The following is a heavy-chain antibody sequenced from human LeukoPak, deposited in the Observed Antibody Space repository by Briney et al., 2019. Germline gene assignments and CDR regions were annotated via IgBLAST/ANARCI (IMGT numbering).Heavy chain of an antibody. Sequence: PGGSLRLSCAASGFTFSSYWMAWVRQAPGKGLEWVGNIKPDGSEKYSVDSLKGRFTISRDNAENSLYLQMKSLRDEDTAVYYCARAAVAAPGDVWGQGTTVTVSS. D-gene: IGHD6-19*01. CDR3: ARAAVAAPGDV. J-gene: IGHJ6*02. CDR2: IKPDGSEK. CDR1: GFTFSSYW. V-gene: IGHV3-7*04.